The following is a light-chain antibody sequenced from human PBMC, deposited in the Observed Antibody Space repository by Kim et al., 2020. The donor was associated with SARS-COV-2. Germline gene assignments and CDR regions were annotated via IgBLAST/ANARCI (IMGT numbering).Light chain of an antibody. V-gene: IGLV3-19*01. J-gene: IGLJ2*01. CDR3: QSRDSSGNGL. CDR1: SLRSYH. Sequence: SSELTQDPAVSVALGQTVRITCQGDSLRSYHATWYQQRPRQAPVLVIYGRNNRPSGVPDRFSGSSSGNTASLTISGAQAEDEADFYCQSRDSSGNGLFGGGTKLTVL. CDR2: GRN.